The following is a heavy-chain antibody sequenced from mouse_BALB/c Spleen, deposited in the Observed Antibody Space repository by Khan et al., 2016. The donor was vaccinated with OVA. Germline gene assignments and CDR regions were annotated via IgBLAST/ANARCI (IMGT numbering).Heavy chain of an antibody. Sequence: VQLKESGPGLVKPSQSLSLTCTVTGYSITSDYAWNWIRPFPGNKLEWMGYISYSGRTSYNPSLKSRISVTRDTSKNQFFLQLNSVTTEDTATYYCAMGRTYWGQGTLVTVSA. D-gene: IGHD4-1*01. CDR1: GYSITSDYA. CDR3: AMGRTY. J-gene: IGHJ3*01. V-gene: IGHV3-2*02. CDR2: ISYSGRT.